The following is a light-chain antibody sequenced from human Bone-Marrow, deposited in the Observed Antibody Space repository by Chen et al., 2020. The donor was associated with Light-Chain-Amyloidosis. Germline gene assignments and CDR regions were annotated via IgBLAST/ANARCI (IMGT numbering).Light chain of an antibody. Sequence: SYVLTPPSSVSVAPGQTATIACGGNNIGSTSVHWYQQTPGQAPLLVVYDASDRPSGIPERLSGSNSGNTATLTISRVEAGDEADYYCQVWDRSSDRPVFGGGTKLTVL. CDR2: DAS. J-gene: IGLJ3*02. V-gene: IGLV3-21*02. CDR1: NIGSTS. CDR3: QVWDRSSDRPV.